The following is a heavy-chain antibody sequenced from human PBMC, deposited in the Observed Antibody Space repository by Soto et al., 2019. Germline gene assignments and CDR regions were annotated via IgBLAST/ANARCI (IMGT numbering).Heavy chain of an antibody. V-gene: IGHV3-33*01. CDR2: IWYDGSNK. J-gene: IGHJ6*04. CDR3: ARGYDFWSDVLSGMDV. D-gene: IGHD3-3*01. Sequence: PGGSLRLSCAASGFTFSSYVMHWVRQAPGKGLEWVAVIWYDGSNKYYADSVKGRFTISRDNSKNTLYLQMNSLRAEDTAVYYCARGYDFWSDVLSGMDVWGKGTTVTVSS. CDR1: GFTFSSYV.